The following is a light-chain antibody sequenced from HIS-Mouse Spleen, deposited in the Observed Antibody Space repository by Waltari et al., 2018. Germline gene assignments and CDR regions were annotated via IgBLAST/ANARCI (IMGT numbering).Light chain of an antibody. J-gene: IGKJ2*01. Sequence: EIVMTQSPATLSVSPGERATLSCRASQSVSSNLAWYQQKPGQAPRLLIYGASTRATGIPARFSGSGSGTEFTLTISSLQSEDFAVYYCQQYNNRPGYTFGQGTKLEIK. CDR1: QSVSSN. CDR2: GAS. V-gene: IGKV3-15*01. CDR3: QQYNNRPGYT.